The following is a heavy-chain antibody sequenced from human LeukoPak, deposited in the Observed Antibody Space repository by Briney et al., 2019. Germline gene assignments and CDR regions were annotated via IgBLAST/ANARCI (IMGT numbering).Heavy chain of an antibody. V-gene: IGHV4-30-4*01. J-gene: IGHJ3*02. CDR3: ARTTSYYDSSGEDDAFDI. Sequence: PSQTLSLTCTVSGGSISSGDYYWSWIRQPPGKGLEWIGYTYYSGSTYYNPSLKSRATISVDTSKNQFSLKLSSVTAADTAVYYCARTTSYYDSSGEDDAFDIWGQGTMVTVSS. CDR1: GGSISSGDYY. CDR2: TYYSGST. D-gene: IGHD3-22*01.